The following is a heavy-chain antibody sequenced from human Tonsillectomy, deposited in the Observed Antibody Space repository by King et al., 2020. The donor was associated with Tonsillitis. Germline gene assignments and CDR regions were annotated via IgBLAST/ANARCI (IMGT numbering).Heavy chain of an antibody. D-gene: IGHD2-21*01. J-gene: IGHJ4*02. CDR2: IYYTGST. V-gene: IGHV4-39*07. CDR1: GGSISSSYYY. Sequence: LQLQEWGPGLVKPSETLSLTCTVSGGSISSSYYYWGWIRQPPGTGLEWIGSIYYTGSTFYNPSLKSRVTISVDTSKNQFSLRLTSVTAADTAVYYCAGGSRWGLVDYWGQGALVTVSS. CDR3: AGGSRWGLVDY.